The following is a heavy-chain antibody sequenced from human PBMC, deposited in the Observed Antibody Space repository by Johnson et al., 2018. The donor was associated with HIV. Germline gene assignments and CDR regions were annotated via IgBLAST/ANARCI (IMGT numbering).Heavy chain of an antibody. Sequence: QVQLVESGGGVVQPGRSLRLSCAASGFTFSDYAMHWVRQAPGKGLEWVAVISYDGSNKYYADSVKGRFTISRDNSKNTLYLQLNSPRAEDTAVYYCAKEEGIAADGGAFDIWGQGTVVTVSS. CDR3: AKEEGIAADGGAFDI. D-gene: IGHD6-13*01. CDR2: ISYDGSNK. J-gene: IGHJ3*02. V-gene: IGHV3-30*04. CDR1: GFTFSDYA.